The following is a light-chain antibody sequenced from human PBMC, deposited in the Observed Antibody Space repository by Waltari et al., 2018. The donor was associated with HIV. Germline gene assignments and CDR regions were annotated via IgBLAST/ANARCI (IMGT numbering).Light chain of an antibody. Sequence: DIQLTQYPSTLSASVGDRVTVTCRASQIISSWLAWYQQKPGKAPNLLIYKASTLQSGVPSRFSGSGSGTEFTLTISSLQPDDFATYYCQQYNSYPWTFGQGTKVEIK. CDR2: KAS. J-gene: IGKJ1*01. CDR3: QQYNSYPWT. V-gene: IGKV1-5*03. CDR1: QIISSW.